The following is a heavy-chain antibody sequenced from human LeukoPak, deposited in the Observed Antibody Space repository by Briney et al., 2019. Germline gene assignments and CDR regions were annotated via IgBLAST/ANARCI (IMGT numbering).Heavy chain of an antibody. V-gene: IGHV4-59*08. J-gene: IGHJ4*02. D-gene: IGHD3-10*01. CDR2: IYYSGST. CDR3: ARQPYYYGSGRNFDY. Sequence: PSETLSLTCTVSGGSISVYYWSWIRQPPGKGLEWIGYIYYSGSTNYNPSLKSRVTISVDTSKNQFSLKLSSVTAADTAVYYCARQPYYYGSGRNFDYWGQGTLVTVSS. CDR1: GGSISVYY.